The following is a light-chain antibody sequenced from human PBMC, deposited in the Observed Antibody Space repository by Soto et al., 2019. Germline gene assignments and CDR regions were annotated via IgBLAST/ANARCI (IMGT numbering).Light chain of an antibody. CDR1: QSVSSN. CDR3: RHYNNWPPET. V-gene: IGKV3-15*01. CDR2: DAS. J-gene: IGKJ1*01. Sequence: EIVMTQSPATLSVSPGERATLSCGASQSVSSNLAWYQQKPGQAPRLLIYDASTRATGIPARFSGSGSGTEFNRTISSLQSEDFAIYYCRHYNNWPPETFGQGTKVDIK.